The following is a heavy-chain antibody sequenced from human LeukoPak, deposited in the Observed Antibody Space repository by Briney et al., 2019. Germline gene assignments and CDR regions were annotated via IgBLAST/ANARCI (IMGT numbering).Heavy chain of an antibody. J-gene: IGHJ5*02. CDR2: ISYGGAS. D-gene: IGHD3-22*01. V-gene: IGHV4-39*07. Sequence: TSETLSLTCTVPADSITISYYSWAWIRQPPGKGLEWIGKISYGGASYYNPSLQSRVTLSLDTSKSQVSLKLTSVTVADTAVYYCARVRSSGYSWFDPWGQGTLVTVSS. CDR3: ARVRSSGYSWFDP. CDR1: ADSITISYYS.